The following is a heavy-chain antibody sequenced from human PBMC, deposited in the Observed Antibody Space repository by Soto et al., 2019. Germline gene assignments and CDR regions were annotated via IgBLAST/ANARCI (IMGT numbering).Heavy chain of an antibody. CDR3: AKGGSSWTEWFDP. V-gene: IGHV1-2*02. CDR1: GYPLTAKY. J-gene: IGHJ5*02. CDR2: INPSSGGT. Sequence: ASVKVSCRASGYPLTAKYLHWVRQAPGQGLEWMGWINPSSGGTREAQKFRGRVTMTRDTSISAAYMELSRLTSDDTAVYYCAKGGSSWTEWFDPWGQGTLVTVSS. D-gene: IGHD6-13*01.